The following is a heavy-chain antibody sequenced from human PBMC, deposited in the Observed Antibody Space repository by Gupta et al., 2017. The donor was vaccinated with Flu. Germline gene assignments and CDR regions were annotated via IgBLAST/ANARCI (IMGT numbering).Heavy chain of an antibody. J-gene: IGHJ6*02. Sequence: QMPGKGLEWMGTIFPGDSDTRYSPSFQGQVTISVDKSTSTAYLQWNSLKVSDTAMYYCARVETTIEYYGLDVWGQGTTVTVSS. D-gene: IGHD5-18*01. CDR2: IFPGDSDT. CDR3: ARVETTIEYYGLDV. V-gene: IGHV5-51*01.